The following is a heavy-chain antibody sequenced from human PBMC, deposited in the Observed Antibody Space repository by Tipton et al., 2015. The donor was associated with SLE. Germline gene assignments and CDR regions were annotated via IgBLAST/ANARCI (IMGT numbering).Heavy chain of an antibody. Sequence: TLSLTCTVSGGSISSSSYYWGWIRQPPGKGLEYIGTIYYSGKTYYNPSLQSRVTISADTSKNYFSLKLSSVTAADTAVYYCMSLSGTYSAFDIWGQGTMVTVSS. CDR1: GGSISSSSYY. CDR3: MSLSGTYSAFDI. V-gene: IGHV4-39*02. J-gene: IGHJ3*02. D-gene: IGHD1-26*01. CDR2: IYYSGKT.